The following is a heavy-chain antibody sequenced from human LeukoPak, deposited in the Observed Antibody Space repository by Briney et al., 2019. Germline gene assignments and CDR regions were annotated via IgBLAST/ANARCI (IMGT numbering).Heavy chain of an antibody. Sequence: EASVKVSCKASGYTFTSYGISWVRQAPGQGLEWMGWISAYNGNTNYAQKLQGRVTMTTDTSTSTAYMGLRSLRSDDTAVYYCARDSGSSWYWYSSGWHFDYWGQGTLVTVSS. D-gene: IGHD6-19*01. J-gene: IGHJ4*02. CDR3: ARDSGSSWYWYSSGWHFDY. V-gene: IGHV1-18*01. CDR2: ISAYNGNT. CDR1: GYTFTSYG.